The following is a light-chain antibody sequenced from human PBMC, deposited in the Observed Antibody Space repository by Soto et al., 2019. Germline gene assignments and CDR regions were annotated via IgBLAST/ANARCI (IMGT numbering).Light chain of an antibody. V-gene: IGKV3-11*01. Sequence: EIVLTQSPATLSLSPVERATLSCMASQSVRRYLAWYQQKPGQAPSLLIYDASNRATGIPARFSGSGSGTDLTLPIRSLEPEDFAVYYCQQRSNWPPGTLGQGTKVEIQ. J-gene: IGKJ1*01. CDR2: DAS. CDR3: QQRSNWPPGT. CDR1: QSVRRY.